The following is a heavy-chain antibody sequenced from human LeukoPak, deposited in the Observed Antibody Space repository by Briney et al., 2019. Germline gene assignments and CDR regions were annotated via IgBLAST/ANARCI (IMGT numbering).Heavy chain of an antibody. V-gene: IGHV4-31*03. Sequence: SETLSLTCTVSGGSISSGGYYWSWIRQHPGKGLEWIGYIYYSGSTYYNPSLKSRVTISVDKSKNQFSLKLSSVTAADTAVYYCARGERGTYGPSFDYWGQGTLVTVSS. CDR2: IYYSGST. CDR3: ARGERGTYGPSFDY. CDR1: GGSISSGGYY. D-gene: IGHD3-10*01. J-gene: IGHJ4*02.